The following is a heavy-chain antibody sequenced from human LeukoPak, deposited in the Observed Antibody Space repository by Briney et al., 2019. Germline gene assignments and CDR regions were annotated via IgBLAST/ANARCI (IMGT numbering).Heavy chain of an antibody. Sequence: PGGSLRLSCAASGFTFSSYAMSWVRQAPGKGLEWVSAISGSGGSTYYADSVKGRFTISRDNSKNTLYLQMNSLRAEDTAVYYCAKVGYYDFWSGYPRAFDIWGQGTMVTVSS. V-gene: IGHV3-23*01. CDR3: AKVGYYDFWSGYPRAFDI. J-gene: IGHJ3*02. CDR2: ISGSGGST. CDR1: GFTFSSYA. D-gene: IGHD3-3*01.